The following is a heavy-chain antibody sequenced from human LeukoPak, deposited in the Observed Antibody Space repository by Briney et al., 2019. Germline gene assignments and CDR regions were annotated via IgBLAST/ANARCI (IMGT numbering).Heavy chain of an antibody. J-gene: IGHJ4*02. CDR1: GFTFDDYA. V-gene: IGHV3-9*01. Sequence: GGSLRLSCAASGFTFDDYAMHWVRHAPGKGLEWVSGISWNGGSIGYADSVKGRFTISRDNAKNSLYLQMNSLRSEDTAVYYCAREMEGDYGSGTFFDLWGQGNMVTVSS. CDR3: AREMEGDYGSGTFFDL. CDR2: ISWNGGSI. D-gene: IGHD3-10*01.